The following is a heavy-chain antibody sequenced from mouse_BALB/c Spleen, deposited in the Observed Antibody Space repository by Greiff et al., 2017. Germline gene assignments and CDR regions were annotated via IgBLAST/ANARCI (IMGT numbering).Heavy chain of an antibody. CDR3: AKEGLRRGYAMDY. J-gene: IGHJ4*01. V-gene: IGHV2-5-1*01. CDR2: IWRGGST. Sequence: QVQLQHSGPSLVQPSQSLSITCTVSGFSLTSYGVHWVRQSPGKGLEWLGVIWRGGSTDYNAAFMSRLSITKDNSKSQVFFKMNSLQADDTAIYYCAKEGLRRGYAMDYWGQGTSVTVSS. CDR1: GFSLTSYG. D-gene: IGHD2-4*01.